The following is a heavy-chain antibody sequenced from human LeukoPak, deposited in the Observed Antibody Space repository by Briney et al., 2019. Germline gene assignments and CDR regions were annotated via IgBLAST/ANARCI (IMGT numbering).Heavy chain of an antibody. CDR1: GYTFTSYA. Sequence: GASVKVSCKASGYTFTSYAMHWVRQAPGQRLEWMGWINAGNGNTKYSQKFQGRVTITRDTSASTAYMELSSLRSEDTAVYYCARLRAAAGTYDYWGQGTLVTVSS. J-gene: IGHJ4*02. D-gene: IGHD6-13*01. CDR2: INAGNGNT. CDR3: ARLRAAAGTYDY. V-gene: IGHV1-3*01.